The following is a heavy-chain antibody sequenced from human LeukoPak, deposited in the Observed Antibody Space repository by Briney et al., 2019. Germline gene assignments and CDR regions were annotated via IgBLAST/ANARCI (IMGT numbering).Heavy chain of an antibody. CDR3: ASSVVNGY. Sequence: GGSLRLSCAASGFTLSSSAMNWVRQAPGKGLEWVSSINNVGSHIYYAGSVKGRFTISRDNTKNSLYLQMNSLRVEDTAVYYCASSVVNGYWGQGTLVTVSS. D-gene: IGHD4-23*01. J-gene: IGHJ4*02. CDR2: INNVGSHI. CDR1: GFTLSSSA. V-gene: IGHV3-21*01.